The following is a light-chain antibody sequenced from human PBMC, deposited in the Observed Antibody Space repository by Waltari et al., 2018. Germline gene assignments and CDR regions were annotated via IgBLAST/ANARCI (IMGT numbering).Light chain of an antibody. CDR3: QTWDTDVVV. CDR1: SEHSAYA. CDR2: IDGGGRH. Sequence: QLAVTQSPSASASLGASVKLTCTLSSEHSAYAIAWHQQQPEKGPRFLMKIDGGGRHSKGDGIPFRFSGSSSGAERYLTISSLQYEDEADYYCQTWDTDVVVFGGGTNLTVL. J-gene: IGLJ2*01. V-gene: IGLV4-69*01.